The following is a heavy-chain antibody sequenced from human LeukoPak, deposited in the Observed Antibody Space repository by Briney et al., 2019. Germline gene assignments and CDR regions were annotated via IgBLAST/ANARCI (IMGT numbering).Heavy chain of an antibody. V-gene: IGHV1-2*02. D-gene: IGHD6-6*01. J-gene: IGHJ3*02. CDR3: ARAYFVAARGAFDI. CDR1: GYTFTGYY. Sequence: GASVKVSCKASGYTFTGYYMHWVRQAPGQGLEWMGWINPNSGGTNYAQKFQGRVTMTRDTSISTAYMELSRLRSDDTAVYYCARAYFVAARGAFDIWGQGTMVTVSS. CDR2: INPNSGGT.